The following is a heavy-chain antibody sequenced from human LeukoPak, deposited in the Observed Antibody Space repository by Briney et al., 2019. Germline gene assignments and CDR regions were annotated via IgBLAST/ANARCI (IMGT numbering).Heavy chain of an antibody. Sequence: SETLSLTCTVSSGSINSYYWGWVRQPAGRGLEWIGRIYTTGTTHYNPSLKSRLTMSVDTSKRQFSLNLRSVTAADTAIYFCARHGYAASHYFLDYWGQGILVTVSS. V-gene: IGHV4-4*07. CDR2: IYTTGTT. D-gene: IGHD3-16*01. CDR1: SGSINSYY. J-gene: IGHJ4*02. CDR3: ARHGYAASHYFLDY.